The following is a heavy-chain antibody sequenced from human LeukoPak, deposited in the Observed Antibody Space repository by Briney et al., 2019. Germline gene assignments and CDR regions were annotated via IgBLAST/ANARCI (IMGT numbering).Heavy chain of an antibody. CDR1: GASISGYY. CDR2: IYHTGST. J-gene: IGHJ6*02. Sequence: SETLSLTCTVSGASISGYYWSWIRQPPGQGLEWIGYIYHTGSTNYNPSLKSRVTLSLDTSRMQFSLKLSSVTAANTVVYYCARIMTYGAYLYYGLDVWGQGTTVTVSS. V-gene: IGHV4-59*01. CDR3: ARIMTYGAYLYYGLDV. D-gene: IGHD4-17*01.